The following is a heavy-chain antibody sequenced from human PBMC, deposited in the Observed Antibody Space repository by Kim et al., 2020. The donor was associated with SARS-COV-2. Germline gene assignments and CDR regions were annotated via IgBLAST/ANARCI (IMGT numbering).Heavy chain of an antibody. J-gene: IGHJ4*02. CDR2: IYSGGST. V-gene: IGHV3-66*02. CDR1: GFTVSSNY. Sequence: GGSLRLSCAASGFTVSSNYMSWVRQAPGKGLEWVSVIYSGGSTYYADSVKGRFTISRDNSKNTLYLQMNSLRAEDTAVYYCASQEMATNRNFGYYFDYWGREPWSPSPQ. CDR3: ASQEMATNRNFGYYFDY. D-gene: IGHD5-12*01.